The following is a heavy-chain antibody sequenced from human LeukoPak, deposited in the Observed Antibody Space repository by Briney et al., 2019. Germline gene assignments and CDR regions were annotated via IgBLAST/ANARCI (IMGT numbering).Heavy chain of an antibody. V-gene: IGHV1-18*01. D-gene: IGHD3-10*01. Sequence: GSSVTVSCKASGYDFTSVGINWVRRAPGQGLEWMGLISPYNGNTRYAQKFQGRVAMTTDTSTTTAYMELRGLRFNDTAVYYCAICLGSGSYYYHGIDTWGQGNTVTVSS. J-gene: IGHJ6*01. CDR2: ISPYNGNT. CDR1: GYDFTSVG. CDR3: AICLGSGSYYYHGIDT.